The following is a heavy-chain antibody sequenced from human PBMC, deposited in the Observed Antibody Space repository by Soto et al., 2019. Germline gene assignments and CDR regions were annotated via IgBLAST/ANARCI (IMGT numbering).Heavy chain of an antibody. V-gene: IGHV4-31*03. CDR3: ARGPFPLRYFDWPPL. Sequence: SETLSLTCTVSGGSISSGGYYWSWIRQHPGKGLEWIGYIYYSGSTYYNPSLKSRVTISVDTSKNQFSLKLSSVTAADTAVYYCARGPFPLRYFDWPPLWGQGTLVTVSS. CDR1: GGSISSGGYY. CDR2: IYYSGST. J-gene: IGHJ4*02. D-gene: IGHD3-9*01.